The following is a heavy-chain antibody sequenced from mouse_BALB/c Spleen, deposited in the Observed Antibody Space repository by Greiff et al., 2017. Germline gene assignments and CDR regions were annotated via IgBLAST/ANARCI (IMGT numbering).Heavy chain of an antibody. V-gene: IGHV5-6-5*01. D-gene: IGHD2-4*01. CDR1: GFTFSSYA. CDR3: ARSYYDYDWGYFDY. J-gene: IGHJ2*01. Sequence: EVQGVESGGGLVKPGGSLKLSCAASGFTFSSYAMSWVHQTPEKRLEWVASISSGGSTYYPDSVKGRFTISRDNARNILYLQMSSLRSEDTAMYYCARSYYDYDWGYFDYWGQGTTLTVSS. CDR2: ISSGGST.